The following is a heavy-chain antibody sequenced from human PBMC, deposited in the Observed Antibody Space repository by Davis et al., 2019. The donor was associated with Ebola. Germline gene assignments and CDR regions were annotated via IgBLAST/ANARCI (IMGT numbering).Heavy chain of an antibody. Sequence: PGGSLRLSCAASGFTFSTYGTHWVSQAPGKGLEWVAVIWYDGSNKYYADSVKGRFTISRDNSKNTLYLQMNSLRAEDTAVYYCARQYYDSSGDFDYWGQGTPVTVSS. CDR3: ARQYYDSSGDFDY. CDR1: GFTFSTYG. D-gene: IGHD3-22*01. V-gene: IGHV3-33*01. CDR2: IWYDGSNK. J-gene: IGHJ4*02.